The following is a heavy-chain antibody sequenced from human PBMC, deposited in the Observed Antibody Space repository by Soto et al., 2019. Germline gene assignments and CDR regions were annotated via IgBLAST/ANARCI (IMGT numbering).Heavy chain of an antibody. D-gene: IGHD1-26*01. V-gene: IGHV3-33*01. CDR3: ARQGRELNFNYYYGMDV. Sequence: QVQLVESGGGVVQPGRSLRLSCAASGFTFSSYGMHWVRQAPGKGLEWVAVIWYDGSNKYYADSVKGRFTISRDNSKNTLYLQMNSLRAEDTAVYYCARQGRELNFNYYYGMDVWGQGTTVTVSS. CDR2: IWYDGSNK. J-gene: IGHJ6*02. CDR1: GFTFSSYG.